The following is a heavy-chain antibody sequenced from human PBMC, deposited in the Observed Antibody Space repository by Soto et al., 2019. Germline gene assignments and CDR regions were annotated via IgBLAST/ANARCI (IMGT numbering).Heavy chain of an antibody. J-gene: IGHJ4*02. V-gene: IGHV3-30-3*01. CDR3: ARDLDTAMGPGTFDY. D-gene: IGHD5-18*01. Sequence: QVQLVESGGGVVQPGRSLRLSCAASGFTFSSYAMHWVRQAPGKGLEWVAVISYDGSNKYYADSVKGRFTISRDNSKNPLYLQMNSLRAEDTAGYYCARDLDTAMGPGTFDYWGQGTLVTVSS. CDR2: ISYDGSNK. CDR1: GFTFSSYA.